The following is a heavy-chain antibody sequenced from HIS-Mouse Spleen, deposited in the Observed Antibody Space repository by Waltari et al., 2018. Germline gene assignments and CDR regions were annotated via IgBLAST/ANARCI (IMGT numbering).Heavy chain of an antibody. CDR3: AKYSSSWYFDY. CDR1: GFTFSSYA. J-gene: IGHJ4*02. D-gene: IGHD6-13*01. Sequence: EVQLLESGGGLVQPGGSLRLSCAASGFTFSSYAMSWVRQAPGKGLEWVSASSGSGGSTYYAESVKGRFTSSRDNSKNTLYLQMNSLRAEDTAVYYCAKYSSSWYFDYWGQGTLVTVSS. V-gene: IGHV3-23*01. CDR2: SSGSGGST.